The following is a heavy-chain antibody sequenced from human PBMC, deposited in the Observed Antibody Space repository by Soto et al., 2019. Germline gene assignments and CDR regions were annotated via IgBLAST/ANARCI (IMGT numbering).Heavy chain of an antibody. CDR3: ARKISLSYYYYYGMDV. CDR2: INSDGSST. CDR1: GFTFSSYW. V-gene: IGHV3-74*01. D-gene: IGHD2-15*01. J-gene: IGHJ6*02. Sequence: GGSLRLSCAASGFTFSSYWMHWVRQAPGKGLVWVSRINSDGSSTSYADSVKGRFTISRDNAKNTLYLQMNSLRAEDTAVYYCARKISLSYYYYYGMDVWGQGTTVTVSS.